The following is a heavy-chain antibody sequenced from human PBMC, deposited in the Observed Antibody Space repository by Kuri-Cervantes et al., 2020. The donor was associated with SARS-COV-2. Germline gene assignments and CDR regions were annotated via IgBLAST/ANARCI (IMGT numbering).Heavy chain of an antibody. CDR2: INHSGST. Sequence: SQTLSLTCAVYGGSFSGYYWSWIRQPPGKGLEWIGEINHSGSTNYNPSLKSRVTISVDTSKNQFSLKLSSVTAADTAVYHCARAKRGYCSGGSCYGGYFDYWGQGTLVTVSS. J-gene: IGHJ4*02. V-gene: IGHV4-34*01. D-gene: IGHD2-15*01. CDR1: GGSFSGYY. CDR3: ARAKRGYCSGGSCYGGYFDY.